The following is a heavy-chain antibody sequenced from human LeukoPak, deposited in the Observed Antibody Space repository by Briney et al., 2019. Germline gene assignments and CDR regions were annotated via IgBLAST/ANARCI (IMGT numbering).Heavy chain of an antibody. J-gene: IGHJ4*02. Sequence: GRSLRLSCAASGFTYSSYGMHWVRQAPGKGLEWVAVIWYDGSNKYYADSVKGRFTISRDNSKNTLYLQMNSLRAEDTAVYYCARDDYGTTGYWGQGTLVTVSS. CDR3: ARDDYGTTGY. CDR1: GFTYSSYG. D-gene: IGHD4-17*01. V-gene: IGHV3-33*01. CDR2: IWYDGSNK.